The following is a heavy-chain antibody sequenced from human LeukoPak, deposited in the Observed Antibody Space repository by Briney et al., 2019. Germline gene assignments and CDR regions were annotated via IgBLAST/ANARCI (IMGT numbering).Heavy chain of an antibody. D-gene: IGHD3-22*01. J-gene: IGHJ4*02. CDR2: ISTSGGTT. CDR1: GFTFSSYA. Sequence: PGGSLRLSCEASGFTFSSYAMSWVRQAPGKGLEWVSGISTSGGTTSYAESVKGRFTVSRDNPRNTLYMEMNSLRDEDTAVYYCAVMHRYYDGSGYWVQWGQGTLVTVSS. V-gene: IGHV3-23*01. CDR3: AVMHRYYDGSGYWVQ.